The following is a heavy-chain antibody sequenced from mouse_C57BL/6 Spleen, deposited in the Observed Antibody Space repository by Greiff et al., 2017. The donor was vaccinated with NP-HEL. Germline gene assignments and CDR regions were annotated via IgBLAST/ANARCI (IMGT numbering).Heavy chain of an antibody. CDR1: GFTFSSYA. CDR3: ARESWYYAMDY. V-gene: IGHV5-4*01. Sequence: DVKLVESGGGLVKPGGSLKLSCAASGFTFSSYAMSWVRQTPEKRLEWVATISDGGSYTYYPDNVKGRFTISRDNAKNNLYLQMSHLKSEDTAMYYCARESWYYAMDYGGQGTSVTVSS. CDR2: ISDGGSYT. J-gene: IGHJ4*01.